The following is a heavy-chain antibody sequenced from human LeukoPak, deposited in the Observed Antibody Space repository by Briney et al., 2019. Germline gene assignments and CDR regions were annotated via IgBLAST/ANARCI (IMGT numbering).Heavy chain of an antibody. CDR2: IYYSGST. Sequence: TLSLTCTVSGGSISSGGYYWSWIRQHPGKGLEWIGYIYYSGSTYYNPSLKSRVTISVDTSKNQFSLKLSSVTAADTAVYYCARGRLFSSSAYYYSNWFNPWGQGTLVTVSS. D-gene: IGHD3-22*01. V-gene: IGHV4-31*03. CDR1: GGSISSGGYY. J-gene: IGHJ5*02. CDR3: ARGRLFSSSAYYYSNWFNP.